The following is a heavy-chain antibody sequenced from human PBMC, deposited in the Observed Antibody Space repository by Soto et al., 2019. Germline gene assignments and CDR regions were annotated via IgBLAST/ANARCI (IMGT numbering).Heavy chain of an antibody. CDR1: GGSFKSGSYS. J-gene: IGHJ4*02. D-gene: IGHD3-3*01. CDR2: VYHTERT. V-gene: IGHV4-61*01. CDR3: ARDFAYFDS. Sequence: SETLSLTCTVSGGSFKSGSYSWSWIRQPPGKGLEWIGYVYHTERTSYNPSPKSRVSISMDTSKNQFSLNLDSVTAADTAVYFCARDFAYFDSWGQGTLVTVSS.